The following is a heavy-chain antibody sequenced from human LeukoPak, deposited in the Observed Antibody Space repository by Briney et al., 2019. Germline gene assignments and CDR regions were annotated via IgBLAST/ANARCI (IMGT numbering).Heavy chain of an antibody. Sequence: ASVKVSCKASGYTFTSYGISWVRQAPGQGLEWMGWISAYNGNTNYAQKLQGRVTMTTDTSTSTAYMELRSLRSDDTAVYYCARTMDYYDSSGYDAYDYWGQGTLVTVSS. CDR3: ARTMDYYDSSGYDAYDY. D-gene: IGHD3-22*01. V-gene: IGHV1-18*01. CDR2: ISAYNGNT. CDR1: GYTFTSYG. J-gene: IGHJ4*02.